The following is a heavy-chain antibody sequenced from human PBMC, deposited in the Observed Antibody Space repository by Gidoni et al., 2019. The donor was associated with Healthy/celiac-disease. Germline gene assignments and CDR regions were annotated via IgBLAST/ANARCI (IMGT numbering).Heavy chain of an antibody. CDR1: GFTFSRYS. CDR2: ISSSSSTI. V-gene: IGHV3-48*02. D-gene: IGHD3-3*01. Sequence: EVQLVESGGGLVQPGGSLRLSCAASGFTFSRYSMNWVRQAPGKGLEWVSYISSSSSTIYYADSVKGRFTISRDNAKNSLYLQMNSLRDEDTAVYYCARDGVTIFGVVIGYYYYGMDVWGQGTTVTVSS. J-gene: IGHJ6*02. CDR3: ARDGVTIFGVVIGYYYYGMDV.